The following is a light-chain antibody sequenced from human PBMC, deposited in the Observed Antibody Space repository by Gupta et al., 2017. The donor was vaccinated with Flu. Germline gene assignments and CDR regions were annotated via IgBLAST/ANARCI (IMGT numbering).Light chain of an antibody. V-gene: IGKV3-15*01. CDR2: NAS. CDR1: QSVSSN. J-gene: IGKJ5*01. Sequence: VMTQSPATLSVSPGERTTLSCRASQSVSSNLAWYQQKPGQAPRPLIYNASTRATGIPARFSGSGSGTEVTLTIGSLQSGDFAVYYRQQYNNWPPVTFGQGTRLEIK. CDR3: QQYNNWPPVT.